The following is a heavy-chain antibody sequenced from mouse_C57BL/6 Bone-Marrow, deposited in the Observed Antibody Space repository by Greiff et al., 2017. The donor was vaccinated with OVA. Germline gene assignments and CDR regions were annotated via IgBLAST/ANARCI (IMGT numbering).Heavy chain of an antibody. Sequence: EVQLQQSGTVLARPGASVKMSCKTSGYTFTSYWMHWVKQRPGQGLEWIGAIYPGNSDTSYNQKFKGKAKLTAVTSASTAYMELSSLTNEDSAVYYCTGLLWYPYFDYWGQGTTLTVSS. CDR3: TGLLWYPYFDY. D-gene: IGHD2-1*01. CDR1: GYTFTSYW. CDR2: IYPGNSDT. V-gene: IGHV1-5*01. J-gene: IGHJ2*01.